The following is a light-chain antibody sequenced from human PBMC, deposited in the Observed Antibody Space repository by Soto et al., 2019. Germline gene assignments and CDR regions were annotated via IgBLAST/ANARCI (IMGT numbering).Light chain of an antibody. CDR3: QQYSSTPFT. CDR2: WAS. CDR1: QSVLYSSNNKNY. V-gene: IGKV4-1*01. Sequence: DIVMTQSPDSLAVPLGERATINCKSSQSVLYSSNNKNYLGWYQKKPGQPPKLLIYWASTQESGVPDRFSVSGSGTDFTLTSSSLQAEDVAVYYCQQYSSTPFTFGPGTKVDI. J-gene: IGKJ3*01.